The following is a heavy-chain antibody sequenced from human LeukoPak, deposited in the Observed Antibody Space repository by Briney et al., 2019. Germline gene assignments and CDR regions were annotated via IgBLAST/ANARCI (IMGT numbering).Heavy chain of an antibody. Sequence: GESLKISCKGSGYSFTSNWIGWVRQMPGKGLEWMGIIFPGDSDTRYGPAFQGQVTISAGKSISTAYLQWSSLKASDTAMYYCARLDSSSWYYWGQGTRVSVSS. CDR3: ARLDSSSWYY. J-gene: IGHJ4*02. CDR2: IFPGDSDT. V-gene: IGHV5-51*01. CDR1: GYSFTSNW. D-gene: IGHD6-13*01.